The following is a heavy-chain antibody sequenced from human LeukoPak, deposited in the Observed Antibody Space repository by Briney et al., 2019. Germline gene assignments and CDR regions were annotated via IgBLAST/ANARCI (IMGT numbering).Heavy chain of an antibody. Sequence: GGSLRLSCAASGFNFGDFWMSWVRQAPGKGLEWVSYISSSGTTIYYADSVKGRFTISRDNAKNSLYLQMNSLRDEDTAVYYCARDREGYNFPAENFQHWGQGTLVTVSS. J-gene: IGHJ1*01. CDR2: ISSSGTTI. CDR3: ARDREGYNFPAENFQH. V-gene: IGHV3-48*02. CDR1: GFNFGDFW. D-gene: IGHD5-24*01.